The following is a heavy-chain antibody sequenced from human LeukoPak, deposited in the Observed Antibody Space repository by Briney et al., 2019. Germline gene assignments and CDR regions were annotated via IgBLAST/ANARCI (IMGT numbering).Heavy chain of an antibody. CDR2: ISGSGTI. V-gene: IGHV4-61*02. Sequence: SETLSLTCTVSDDSISSNNFYWSWIRQPAGKGLEWIGRISGSGTITYNPALQSRLSISIDTSKNQFSLKLMSVIAADTAVYYCARDSGTTGEVKFDPWGQGTLVTVSS. CDR3: ARDSGTTGEVKFDP. D-gene: IGHD3-10*01. CDR1: DDSISSNNFY. J-gene: IGHJ5*02.